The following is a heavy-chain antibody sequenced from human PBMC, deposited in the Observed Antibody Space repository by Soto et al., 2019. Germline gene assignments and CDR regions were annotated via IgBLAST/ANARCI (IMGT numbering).Heavy chain of an antibody. CDR2: ISWNSGLI. D-gene: IGHD1-26*01. Sequence: EMQLVESGGGLVQPGRSLRLSCAASGFTFDDYAMHWVRQPPGKGLEWVAAISWNSGLIEYAASVKGRFTFSRDSAKSSLFLLMNSLTPEVTALYSCTKDSAWRGSHLSHASAVWGQGTMVSVSS. V-gene: IGHV3-9*01. J-gene: IGHJ3*01. CDR1: GFTFDDYA. CDR3: TKDSAWRGSHLSHASAV.